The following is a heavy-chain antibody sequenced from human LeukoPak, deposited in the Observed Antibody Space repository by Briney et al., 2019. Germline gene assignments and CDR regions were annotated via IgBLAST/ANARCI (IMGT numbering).Heavy chain of an antibody. CDR2: IHPGDSDI. CDR1: GYSFNNYW. V-gene: IGHV5-51*01. Sequence: GVSLKISCQGSGYSFNNYWIGWMRQMPGNGLEWMGIIHPGDSDIRYSPAFQGLVTISADMSISTPYLQWSSLKASDTAKYYCARQGGSGTFGAFNVWGQGTMVTVSS. J-gene: IGHJ3*01. D-gene: IGHD3-10*01. CDR3: ARQGGSGTFGAFNV.